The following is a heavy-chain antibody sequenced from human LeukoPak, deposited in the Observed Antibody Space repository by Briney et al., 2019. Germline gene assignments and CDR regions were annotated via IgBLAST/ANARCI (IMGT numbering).Heavy chain of an antibody. D-gene: IGHD6-19*01. CDR1: GFTFSSQN. Sequence: GGSLRLSCPASGFTFSSQNMNWARQAPGKGLEWVAYISTSGDSTKYADSVEGRFTISRDNAENSLYLLMNSLRVEDTAVYYCVKNGWLDYWGQGILVTVSS. CDR2: ISTSGDST. V-gene: IGHV3-21*06. J-gene: IGHJ4*02. CDR3: VKNGWLDY.